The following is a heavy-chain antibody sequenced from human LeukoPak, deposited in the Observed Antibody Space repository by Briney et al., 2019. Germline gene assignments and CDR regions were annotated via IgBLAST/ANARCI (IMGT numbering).Heavy chain of an antibody. CDR2: IYYSGST. D-gene: IGHD3-10*01. V-gene: IGHV4-61*01. Sequence: SETLSLTCTVSGGSISSDNYFWSWIRQPPGKGLEWIGYIYYSGSTNYNPSLKSRVTISVDTSKNQFSLKLSSVTAADTAVYYCARSPFGGVTSMDYWGQGTLVTVSS. J-gene: IGHJ4*02. CDR1: GGSISSDNYF. CDR3: ARSPFGGVTSMDY.